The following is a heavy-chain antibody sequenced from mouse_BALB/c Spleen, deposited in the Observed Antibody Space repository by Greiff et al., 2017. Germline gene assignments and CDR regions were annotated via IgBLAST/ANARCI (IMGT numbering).Heavy chain of an antibody. Sequence: EVQLVESGGGLVKPGGSLKLSCAASGFTFSSYAMSWVRQTPEKRLEWVATISSGGSYTYYPDSVKGRFTISRDNAKNTLYLQMSSLRSEDTAMYYCARHYDAMDYWGQGTSVTVSS. CDR2: ISSGGSYT. CDR1: GFTFSSYA. J-gene: IGHJ4*01. V-gene: IGHV5-9-3*01. CDR3: ARHYDAMDY.